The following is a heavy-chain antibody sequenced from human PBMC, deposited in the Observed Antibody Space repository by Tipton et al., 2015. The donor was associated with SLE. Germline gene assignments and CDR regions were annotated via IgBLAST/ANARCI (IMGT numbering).Heavy chain of an antibody. Sequence: TLSLTCTVSGGSLSSYYWSWIRQPAGGGLEWIGRIYTNENTNYNPSLKSRVTMSVDTSKNHFPLKLISVTTADTAVYYCAREFLNPVTTVHYYFDLWGRGTLVTASS. CDR1: GGSLSSYY. V-gene: IGHV4-4*07. J-gene: IGHJ2*01. D-gene: IGHD4-11*01. CDR2: IYTNENT. CDR3: AREFLNPVTTVHYYFDL.